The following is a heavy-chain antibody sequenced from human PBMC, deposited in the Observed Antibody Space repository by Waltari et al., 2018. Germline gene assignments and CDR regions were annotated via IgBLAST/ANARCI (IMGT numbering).Heavy chain of an antibody. D-gene: IGHD2-2*01. V-gene: IGHV3-30*02. CDR2: IRYEGSNK. Sequence: QVQLVEAGGGGVQPGGSLRLSCAASGFTFRRCGRHWVRQAPGKGLEWVAFIRYEGSNKYYADSVTGRFTITRDNYKNTLYLQMNSLRAEDTAVYDCANPSAGSQPSYFDYWGQGTLVTVSS. CDR3: ANPSAGSQPSYFDY. CDR1: GFTFRRCG. J-gene: IGHJ4*02.